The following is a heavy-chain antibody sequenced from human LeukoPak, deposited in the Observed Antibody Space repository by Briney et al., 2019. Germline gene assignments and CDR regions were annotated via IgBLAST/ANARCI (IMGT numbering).Heavy chain of an antibody. CDR2: IGIDSGNT. CDR3: ARDHNYAFDN. D-gene: IGHD1-1*01. CDR1: GFPFIEYS. Sequence: GGSLRLSCTASGFPFIEYSMNWVRQASGKGLEWISYIGIDSGNTKYADSVRGRFTISADKAKNSLYLQMNSLRVEDTAVYYCARDHNYAFDNWGQGTLVSVAS. V-gene: IGHV3-48*01. J-gene: IGHJ4*02.